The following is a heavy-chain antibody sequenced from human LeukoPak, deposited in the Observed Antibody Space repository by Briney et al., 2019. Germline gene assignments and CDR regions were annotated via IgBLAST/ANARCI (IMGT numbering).Heavy chain of an antibody. Sequence: GGSLRLSCAASGFTFSSYWMTWVRQAPGKGLEWVANINQDGSEKYYVASVEGRFTISRDNARNSLYLQMNSLRAEDTAVYYCASFRIPVAGHCWGQGSLVTVSS. CDR3: ASFRIPVAGHC. CDR1: GFTFSSYW. D-gene: IGHD6-19*01. V-gene: IGHV3-7*03. J-gene: IGHJ4*02. CDR2: INQDGSEK.